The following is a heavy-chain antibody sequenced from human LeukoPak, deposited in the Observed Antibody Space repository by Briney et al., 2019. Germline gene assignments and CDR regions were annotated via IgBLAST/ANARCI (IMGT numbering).Heavy chain of an antibody. CDR2: ISYDGSNK. CDR3: ENTRNGVLDY. D-gene: IGHD4-17*01. Sequence: PGRSLRLSCAASGFTFSSYGMHWVRQAPGKGLEWVAVISYDGSNKYYADSVKGRFTISRDNSKNTLYLQMNSLRAEDTAVYYCENTRNGVLDYWGQGTLVTVSS. CDR1: GFTFSSYG. J-gene: IGHJ4*02. V-gene: IGHV3-30*18.